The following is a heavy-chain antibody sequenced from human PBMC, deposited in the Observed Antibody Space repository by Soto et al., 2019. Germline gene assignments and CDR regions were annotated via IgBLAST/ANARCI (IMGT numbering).Heavy chain of an antibody. D-gene: IGHD3-16*01. CDR2: ISGSGGST. CDR1: GFTFSSYA. V-gene: IGHV3-23*01. CDR3: AKGYDYIWGSLTPYYFDY. Sequence: GGSLRLSCAASGFTFSSYAMSWVRQAPGKGLEWVSAISGSGGSTYYADSVKGRFTISRDNSKNTLYLQMNSLRAEDTAVYYCAKGYDYIWGSLTPYYFDYWGQGTLVTVSS. J-gene: IGHJ4*02.